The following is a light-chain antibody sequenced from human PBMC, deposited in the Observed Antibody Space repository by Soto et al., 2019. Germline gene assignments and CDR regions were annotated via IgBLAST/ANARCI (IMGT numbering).Light chain of an antibody. Sequence: EIVLTQSPATLSLSPGERATLSCRASQIISSYLAWYQQKPGQAPRLLIYDASNRATVIPARFSGSGSGTDFTLTISSLEPEDFAVYYCQQRNYWPITFGQGTRLEIK. CDR1: QIISSY. J-gene: IGKJ5*01. CDR3: QQRNYWPIT. V-gene: IGKV3-11*01. CDR2: DAS.